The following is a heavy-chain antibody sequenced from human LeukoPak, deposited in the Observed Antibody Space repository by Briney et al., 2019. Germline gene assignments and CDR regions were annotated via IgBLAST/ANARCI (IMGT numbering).Heavy chain of an antibody. CDR1: GYTFTGYY. CDR2: INPNSGGT. Sequence: ASVKVSCTASGYTFTGYYIHWVRQAPGQGLEWMGWINPNSGGTNYAQKFQGRVTMTRDTSNSTAYMELSRLRSDDTAVYYCARAVATILFYWGQGTLVTVSS. CDR3: ARAVATILFY. J-gene: IGHJ4*02. V-gene: IGHV1-2*02. D-gene: IGHD5-12*01.